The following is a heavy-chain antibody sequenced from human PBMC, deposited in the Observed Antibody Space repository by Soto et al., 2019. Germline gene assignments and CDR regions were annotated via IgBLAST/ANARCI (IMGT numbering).Heavy chain of an antibody. CDR1: GYTFTAYN. CDR3: ARVAPSGGSVPRFDT. D-gene: IGHD3-10*01. V-gene: IGHV1-3*01. J-gene: IGHJ5*02. Sequence: QVQLVQSGAEVKEPGASVRVSCKAFGYTFTAYNIHWLRQAPGQGLEWMGWINAGNGNTRSSRKFQGRVIITRDTTATKANLEVNSLRTEDTAIYYCARVAPSGGSVPRFDTWGQGTLLTVSS. CDR2: INAGNGNT.